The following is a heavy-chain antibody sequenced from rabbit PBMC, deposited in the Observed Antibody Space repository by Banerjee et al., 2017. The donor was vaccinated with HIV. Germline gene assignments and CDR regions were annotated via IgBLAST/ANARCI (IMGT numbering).Heavy chain of an antibody. CDR3: ARGVYTDDYFDL. V-gene: IGHV1S40*01. Sequence: QSLEESGGDLVKPGASLTLTCTASGFDISSYHMCWVRQAPGKGLEWIGCIYAGSGGSAWYANWAKGRFTISKTSSTTVTLQLNSLTAAETATYFCARGVYTDDYFDLWGPGTLVTVS. CDR2: IYAGSGGSA. J-gene: IGHJ4*01. D-gene: IGHD1-1*01. CDR1: GFDISSYH.